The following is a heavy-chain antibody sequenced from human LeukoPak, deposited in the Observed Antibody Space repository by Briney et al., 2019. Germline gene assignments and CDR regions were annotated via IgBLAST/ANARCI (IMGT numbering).Heavy chain of an antibody. CDR1: GFTFSSYS. CDR2: ISGSGGST. J-gene: IGHJ4*02. CDR3: AKMVRIAVAGNGPIDY. Sequence: GGSLRLSCAASGFTFSSYSMNWVRQAPGKGLEWVSAISGSGGSTYYADSVKGRFTISRDNSKNTLYLQMNSLRAEDTAVYYCAKMVRIAVAGNGPIDYWGQGTLVTVSS. V-gene: IGHV3-23*01. D-gene: IGHD6-19*01.